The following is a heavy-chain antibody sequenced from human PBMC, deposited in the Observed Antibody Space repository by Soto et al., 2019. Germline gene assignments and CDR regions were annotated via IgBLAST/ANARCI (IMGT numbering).Heavy chain of an antibody. D-gene: IGHD6-19*01. CDR3: ARDGAVAGASNFDY. V-gene: IGHV1-3*01. J-gene: IGHJ4*02. Sequence: QVQLVQSGAEVKKPGASVKVSCKASRYTFTRYGMHWVRQAPGQRLEWMGWINAGTGNTKYSQKFQGRVTITTDTSASTAYMELSSLRSEDTAVYYCARDGAVAGASNFDYWGQGTLVTVSS. CDR2: INAGTGNT. CDR1: RYTFTRYG.